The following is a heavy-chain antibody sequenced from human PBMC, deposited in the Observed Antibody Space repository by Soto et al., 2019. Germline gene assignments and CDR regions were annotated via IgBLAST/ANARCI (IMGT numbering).Heavy chain of an antibody. CDR3: ARGSNGGFWFDP. J-gene: IGHJ5*02. CDR1: GGSISSGGYY. CDR2: IYYSGST. D-gene: IGHD2-15*01. Sequence: SETLSLTXTVSGGSISSGGYYWSWISQHQGKGLEWIGYIYYSGSTYYNPSLKSRVTISVDTSKNQFSLKLSSVTAADTAVYYCARGSNGGFWFDPWGQGTLVTAPQ. V-gene: IGHV4-31*02.